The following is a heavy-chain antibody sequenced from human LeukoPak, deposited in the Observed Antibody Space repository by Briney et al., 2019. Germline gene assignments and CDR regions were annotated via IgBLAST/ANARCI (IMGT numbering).Heavy chain of an antibody. V-gene: IGHV4-61*02. D-gene: IGHD3-10*01. CDR2: IYTSGST. J-gene: IGHJ5*02. Sequence: PSETLSLTCTVSGGSISSSSYYWSWIRQPAGKGLEWIGRIYTSGSTNYNPSLKSRVTISVDTSKNQFSLKLSSVTAADTAVYYCARDQELLWFGELLSDNWFDPWGQGTLVTVSS. CDR1: GGSISSSSYY. CDR3: ARDQELLWFGELLSDNWFDP.